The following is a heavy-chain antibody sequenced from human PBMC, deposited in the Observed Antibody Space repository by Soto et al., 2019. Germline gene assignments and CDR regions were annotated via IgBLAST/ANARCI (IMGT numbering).Heavy chain of an antibody. CDR1: GFTFSSFA. J-gene: IGHJ4*02. Sequence: QVQLVESGGGVVQPGRSLRLSCAASGFTFSSFAIHWVRQAPGKGLEWVAVISYDGSNKYYADSVKGRFTISRDNSNNTLYRQMNSLRAEDTAVYYCARERSAFIEFSGISHNWGQGTLVTVSS. CDR2: ISYDGSNK. CDR3: ARERSAFIEFSGISHN. V-gene: IGHV3-30-3*01. D-gene: IGHD3-3*02.